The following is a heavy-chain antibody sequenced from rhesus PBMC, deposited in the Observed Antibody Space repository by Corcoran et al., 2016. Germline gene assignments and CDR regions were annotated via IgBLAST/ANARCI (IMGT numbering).Heavy chain of an antibody. J-gene: IGHJ6*01. V-gene: IGHV4-76*01. CDR2: NYGSNGRT. CDR1: GGSISSGYD. D-gene: IGHD4-23*01. CDR3: ARRYSNFLYGLDS. Sequence: QVQLQESGPGVVKPSETLSLTCAVSGGSISSGYDWSWIRQLPGKGLEWIGYNYGSNGRTNYNPSLKNRVTISKDASKSQFSLKLSSVTAADTAVYYCARRYSNFLYGLDSWGQGVVVTVSS.